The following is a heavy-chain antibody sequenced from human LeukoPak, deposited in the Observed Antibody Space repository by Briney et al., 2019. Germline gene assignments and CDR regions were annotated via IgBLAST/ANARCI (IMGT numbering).Heavy chain of an antibody. Sequence: SETLSLTCTVSGASISSFHWTWIRQPAGKGLEWIGLIYSSGSTIYNPSLKSRVAMSVDMTKNQLSLKLSSVTAADTAMYYCARKDGDYWGQGTLVTVAS. CDR2: IYSSGST. V-gene: IGHV4-4*07. J-gene: IGHJ4*02. CDR3: ARKDGDY. CDR1: GASISSFH.